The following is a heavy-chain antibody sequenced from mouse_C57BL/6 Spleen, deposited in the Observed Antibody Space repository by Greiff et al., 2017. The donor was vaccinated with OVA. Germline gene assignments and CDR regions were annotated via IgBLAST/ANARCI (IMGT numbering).Heavy chain of an antibody. Sequence: EVNVVESGEGLVKPGGSLKLSCAASGFTFSSYAMSWVRQTPEKRLEWVAYISSGGDYIYYADHVKGRFTISRDNARKTLYLQMGMLKSEYTAMYYCTRETPLDYYGSSYVGWYFDVWGTGTAVTGSS. CDR1: GFTFSSYA. CDR2: ISSGGDYI. D-gene: IGHD1-1*01. J-gene: IGHJ1*03. V-gene: IGHV5-9-1*02. CDR3: TRETPLDYYGSSYVGWYFDV.